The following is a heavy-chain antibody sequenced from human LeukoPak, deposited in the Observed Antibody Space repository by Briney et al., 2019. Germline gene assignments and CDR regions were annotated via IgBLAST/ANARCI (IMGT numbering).Heavy chain of an antibody. D-gene: IGHD6-6*01. CDR3: ARDKGLAPHHDAFDI. CDR2: SIPILGIA. CDR1: GGTFSSYT. J-gene: IGHJ3*02. Sequence: SVKVSCKASGGTFSSYTISWVRQAPGQGLEWMGRSIPILGIANYAQKFQGRVTITADKSTSTAYLELSSLRPEDTAVYYCARDKGLAPHHDAFDIWGQGTMVTVSS. V-gene: IGHV1-69*04.